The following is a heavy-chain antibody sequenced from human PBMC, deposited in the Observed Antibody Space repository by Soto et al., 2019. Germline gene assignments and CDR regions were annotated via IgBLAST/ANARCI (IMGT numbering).Heavy chain of an antibody. CDR2: ISYDGSNK. V-gene: IGHV3-30*18. CDR1: GFTFSSYG. D-gene: IGHD3-22*01. J-gene: IGHJ4*02. CDR3: AKDPSPNYYGSSGYPTDY. Sequence: QVQLVESGGGVVQPGRSLRLSCAASGFTFSSYGMHWVRQAPGKGLEWVAVISYDGSNKYYADSVKGRFTISRDNSKNALYLQMNSLRAEDTAVYYCAKDPSPNYYGSSGYPTDYWGQGTLVTVSS.